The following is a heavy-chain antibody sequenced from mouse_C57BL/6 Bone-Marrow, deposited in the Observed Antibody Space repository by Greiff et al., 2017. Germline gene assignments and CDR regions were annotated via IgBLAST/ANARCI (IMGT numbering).Heavy chain of an antibody. Sequence: QVQLQQSGPGLVQPSQSLSITCTVSGFSLTSYGVHWVRQSPGKGLEWLGVIWSGGSTDYNAAFISRLSISKDNSKSQVFFKMNSLQADDTAIYYCARSFITTVVGYSDVWGTGTTVTVSS. D-gene: IGHD1-1*01. CDR1: GFSLTSYG. CDR3: ARSFITTVVGYSDV. V-gene: IGHV2-2*01. J-gene: IGHJ1*03. CDR2: IWSGGST.